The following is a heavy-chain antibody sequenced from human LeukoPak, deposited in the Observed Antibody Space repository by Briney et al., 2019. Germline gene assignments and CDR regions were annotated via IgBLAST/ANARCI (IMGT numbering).Heavy chain of an antibody. CDR1: GGTFSSYA. J-gene: IGHJ3*02. Sequence: SVKVSCKASGGTFSSYAISWVRQAPGQGLEWMGGIIPIFGTANYAQKFQGRVTITADESTSTAYMELSSLRSEDTAVYYCARVLSGYSSGWSSLLPQVAFDIWGQGTMVTVSS. CDR2: IIPIFGTA. V-gene: IGHV1-69*13. D-gene: IGHD6-19*01. CDR3: ARVLSGYSSGWSSLLPQVAFDI.